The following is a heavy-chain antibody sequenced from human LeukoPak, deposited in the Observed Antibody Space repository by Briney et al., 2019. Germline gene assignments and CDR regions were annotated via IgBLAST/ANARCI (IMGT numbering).Heavy chain of an antibody. CDR1: GGSFSGYY. J-gene: IGHJ4*02. CDR2: INHSGST. CDR3: ASIQGDYSNYEYYFDY. D-gene: IGHD4-11*01. V-gene: IGHV4-34*01. Sequence: SETLSLTCAVYGGSFSGYYWSWICQPPGKGLEWIGEINHSGSTNYNPSLKSRVTISVDTSKNQFSLKLSSVTAADTAVYYCASIQGDYSNYEYYFDYWGQGTLVTVSS.